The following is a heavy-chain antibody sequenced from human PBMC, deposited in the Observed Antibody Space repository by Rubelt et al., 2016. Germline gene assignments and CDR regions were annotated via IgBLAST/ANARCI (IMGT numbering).Heavy chain of an antibody. J-gene: IGHJ6*02. Sequence: VQLVESGGGLVQPGGSLRLSCAASGFTVSSNYMSWVRQAPGKGLEWVSVIYSGGSTYYADSVKGHFTIARDNAKNTMYVQRNGRGARVKAVYYGARAGGSGSYYLGVYYDGMDVWGQGTTVTVSS. V-gene: IGHV3-53*01. CDR1: GFTVSSNY. CDR3: ARAGGSGSYYLGVYYDGMDV. CDR2: IYSGGST. D-gene: IGHD3-10*01.